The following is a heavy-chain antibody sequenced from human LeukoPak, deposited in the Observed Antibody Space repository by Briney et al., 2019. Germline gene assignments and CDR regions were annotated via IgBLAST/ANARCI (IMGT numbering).Heavy chain of an antibody. CDR2: VHNSGST. V-gene: IGHV4-59*01. J-gene: IGHJ3*02. CDR1: GVSFSNYF. D-gene: IGHD4-23*01. Sequence: PSETLSLTCTVSGVSFSNYFRGWIRQPPGRGLEWIGYVHNSGSTTYNPSLKSRGTIGLDTSRNQFSLRLSSVTAADTAVYYCARDDHGGMTDAFDIWGQGTMVTVSS. CDR3: ARDDHGGMTDAFDI.